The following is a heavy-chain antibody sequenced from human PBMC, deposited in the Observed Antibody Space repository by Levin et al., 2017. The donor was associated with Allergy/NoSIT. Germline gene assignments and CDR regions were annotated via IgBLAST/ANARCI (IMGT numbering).Heavy chain of an antibody. Sequence: GESLKISCKASGYTFTFYGISWVRQAPGQGLEWMGWISPYNGNTNYAQKLQGRVTMTTDTSTSTAYMEPRSLRSDDTAVYYCAREMAETAADTFDIWGQGTMVTVSS. J-gene: IGHJ3*02. D-gene: IGHD2-8*01. CDR3: AREMAETAADTFDI. V-gene: IGHV1-18*01. CDR1: GYTFTFYG. CDR2: ISPYNGNT.